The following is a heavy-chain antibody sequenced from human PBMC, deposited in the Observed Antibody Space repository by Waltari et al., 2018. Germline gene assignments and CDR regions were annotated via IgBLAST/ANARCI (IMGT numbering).Heavy chain of an antibody. J-gene: IGHJ4*02. Sequence: QVQLQESGPGLVKPSETLLLTCSISDSSIITDYFWCSIRQPPGKGLEWIGSIYHTGTVYSNPSLRSRVAISVDTSRNQFSLRLTSVTAADTAVYYCARVTTVRLFDYWGQGMLVTVSS. V-gene: IGHV4-38-2*02. D-gene: IGHD4-4*01. CDR1: DSSIITDYF. CDR3: ARVTTVRLFDY. CDR2: IYHTGTV.